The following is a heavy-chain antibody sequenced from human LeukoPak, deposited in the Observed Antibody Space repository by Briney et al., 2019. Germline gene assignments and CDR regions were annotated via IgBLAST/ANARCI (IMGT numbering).Heavy chain of an antibody. D-gene: IGHD1-1*01. CDR2: IYYSGST. Sequence: PSETLSLTCTVSGRSIRSYYWSWIRQPPGKGLEWIAYIYYSGSTNYNPSLKSRVTISVDTSKNQFSLKLSSVTAADTAVYYCARGDWNDLGFYFDYWGQGTLVTVSS. CDR1: GRSIRSYY. J-gene: IGHJ4*02. V-gene: IGHV4-59*01. CDR3: ARGDWNDLGFYFDY.